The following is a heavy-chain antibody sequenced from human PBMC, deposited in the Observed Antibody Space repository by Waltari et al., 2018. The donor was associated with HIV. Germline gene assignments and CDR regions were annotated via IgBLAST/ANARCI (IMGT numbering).Heavy chain of an antibody. V-gene: IGHV3-33*01. CDR2: IWYDGSNK. CDR1: GFTFSSYG. CDR3: ARGLREPPMTTVTYWYYYYYGMDV. Sequence: QVQLVESGGGVVQPGRSLRLSCAASGFTFSSYGMHWVRQAPGKGREWVAVIWYDGSNKYYADSVKGRFTISRDNSKNTLYLQMNSLRAEDTAVYYCARGLREPPMTTVTYWYYYYYGMDVWGQGTTVTVSS. D-gene: IGHD4-17*01. J-gene: IGHJ6*02.